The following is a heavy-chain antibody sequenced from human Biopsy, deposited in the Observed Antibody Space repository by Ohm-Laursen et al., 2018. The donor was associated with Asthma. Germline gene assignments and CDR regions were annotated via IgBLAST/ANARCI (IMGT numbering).Heavy chain of an antibody. CDR3: AKGGTYTTDRYAY. CDR1: GFTFSTYA. V-gene: IGHV3-30*18. CDR2: ISYDGSKR. Sequence: SLRLSCAASGFTFSTYAMHWVRQAPGKGLEWVALISYDGSKRHSADSVRGRFTISRDNSKNTLYLQMSSLRADDTAVYYCAKGGTYTTDRYAYWGQGSLVTVSS. J-gene: IGHJ4*02. D-gene: IGHD1-26*01.